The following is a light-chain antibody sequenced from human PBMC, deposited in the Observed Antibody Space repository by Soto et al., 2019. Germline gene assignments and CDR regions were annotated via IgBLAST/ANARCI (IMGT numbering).Light chain of an antibody. CDR1: QTGNNN. CDR3: QQYNNWPLT. J-gene: IGKJ4*01. Sequence: EIVMTQSPATLSVSPGERATLSCRASQTGNNNLAWYQQTPGQAPRLLIYGASARATGIPARFSGSGSGTEFTLTISSLPSEDFAVYYCQQYNNWPLTFGGGTKVEIK. V-gene: IGKV3-15*01. CDR2: GAS.